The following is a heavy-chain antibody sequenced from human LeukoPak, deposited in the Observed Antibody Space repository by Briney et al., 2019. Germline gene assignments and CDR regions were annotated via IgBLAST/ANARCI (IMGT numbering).Heavy chain of an antibody. D-gene: IGHD1-26*01. Sequence: GGSLRLSCAASGFTFSSYGMHWVRQAPGKGLEWVAFIRYDGSNKYYADSVKGRFTISRDNSKNTLYLQMNSLRAEDTAVYYCARDLGATPEYYFDYWGQGTLVTVSS. CDR3: ARDLGATPEYYFDY. CDR2: IRYDGSNK. V-gene: IGHV3-30*02. J-gene: IGHJ4*02. CDR1: GFTFSSYG.